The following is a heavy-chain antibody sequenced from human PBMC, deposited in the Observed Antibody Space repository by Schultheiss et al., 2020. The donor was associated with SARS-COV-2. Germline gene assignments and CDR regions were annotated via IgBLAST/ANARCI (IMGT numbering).Heavy chain of an antibody. CDR1: GFTFSNAW. J-gene: IGHJ6*02. CDR3: ASDLSIAVAGYTYYYYGMDV. CDR2: IKSKTDGGTT. V-gene: IGHV3-15*07. D-gene: IGHD6-19*01. Sequence: GESLKISCAASGFTFSNAWMNWVRQAPGKGLEWVGRIKSKTDGGTTDYAAPVKGRFTISRDNAKNTLYLQMNSLRAEDTAVYYCASDLSIAVAGYTYYYYGMDVWGQGTTVTVSS.